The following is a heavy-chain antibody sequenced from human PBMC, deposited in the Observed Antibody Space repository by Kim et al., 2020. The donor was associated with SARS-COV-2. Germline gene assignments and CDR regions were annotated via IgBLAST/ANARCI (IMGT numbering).Heavy chain of an antibody. CDR2: IYYSGST. CDR3: ARRVRGVIIGFDY. J-gene: IGHJ4*02. D-gene: IGHD3-10*01. V-gene: IGHV4-31*03. CDR1: GGSISSGGYY. Sequence: SETLSLTCTVSGGSISSGGYYWSWIRQHPGKGLEWIGYIYYSGSTYYNPSLKSRVTISVDTSKNQFSLKLSSVTAADTAVYYCARRVRGVIIGFDYWGQGTLVTVSS.